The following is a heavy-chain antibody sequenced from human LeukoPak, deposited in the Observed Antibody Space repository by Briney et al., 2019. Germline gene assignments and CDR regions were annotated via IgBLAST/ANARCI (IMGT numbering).Heavy chain of an antibody. CDR1: GFTFSSYG. Sequence: GRSLRLSCAASGFTFSSYGMHWVRQAPGKGLEWVAVIWYDGSNKYYADSVKGRFTISRDNSKSTLYLQMNSLRAEDTAVYYCARVYDLIYGMDVWGQGTTVTVSS. J-gene: IGHJ6*02. CDR3: ARVYDLIYGMDV. D-gene: IGHD2-8*01. V-gene: IGHV3-33*01. CDR2: IWYDGSNK.